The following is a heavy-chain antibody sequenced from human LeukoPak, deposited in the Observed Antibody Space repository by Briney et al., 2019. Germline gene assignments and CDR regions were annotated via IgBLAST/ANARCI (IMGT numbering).Heavy chain of an antibody. V-gene: IGHV4-39*01. CDR2: IFYSGST. J-gene: IGHJ4*02. CDR3: ARQMNTVTADY. Sequence: SETLSLTCTVSGGSISSSSYFWGWIRQPPGKGLEWIGSIFYSGSTYYNPSRNSRVTISIDTSKNHFSLRLSSVTATDTAVYYCARQMNTVTADYWGQGTLVTVSS. D-gene: IGHD4-17*01. CDR1: GGSISSSSYF.